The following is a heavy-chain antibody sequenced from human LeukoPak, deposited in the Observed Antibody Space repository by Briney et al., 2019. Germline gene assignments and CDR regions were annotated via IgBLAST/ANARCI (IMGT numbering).Heavy chain of an antibody. V-gene: IGHV4-59*11. Sequence: SETLSLTCTVSGDSISSHYWSWLRQPPGKGLEWIAYLFDSVNTKDNPSLQSRLTLSADTSHNQFSLRLSSVTAADTAVYYCATIQRGSIFGYFDFWGQGIKVTVSS. J-gene: IGHJ4*02. CDR2: LFDSVNT. CDR3: ATIQRGSIFGYFDF. D-gene: IGHD5-18*01. CDR1: GDSISSHY.